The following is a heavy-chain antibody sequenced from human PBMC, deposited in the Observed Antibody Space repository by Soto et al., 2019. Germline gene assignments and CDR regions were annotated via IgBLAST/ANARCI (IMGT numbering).Heavy chain of an antibody. CDR1: GFTVSSNF. D-gene: IGHD4-17*01. V-gene: IGHV3-66*01. CDR3: ASRRNPYGAYDY. CDR2: IYSDDST. Sequence: PGGSLRLSCAASGFTVSSNFMSWVRQAPGKGLEWVSIIYSDDSTFYADSVKGRFTISRDNSKNTLYLQMNSLRADDTAVYYCASRRNPYGAYDYWGQGTLVTVS. J-gene: IGHJ4*02.